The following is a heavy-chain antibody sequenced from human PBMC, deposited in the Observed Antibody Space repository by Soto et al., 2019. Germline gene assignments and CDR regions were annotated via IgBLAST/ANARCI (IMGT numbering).Heavy chain of an antibody. CDR3: AKGRSYYYYYGVDV. Sequence: EVQLLESGGGLVQPGGSLRLSCAASGFTFSSCAMGWVRQAPGKGLEWVSDIIDNGASTYYADSVKGRFTISRDNSKSTLYLQMNSLRAEDTALYYCAKGRSYYYYYGVDVWGQATTVTVSS. CDR1: GFTFSSCA. V-gene: IGHV3-23*01. J-gene: IGHJ6*02. CDR2: IIDNGAST.